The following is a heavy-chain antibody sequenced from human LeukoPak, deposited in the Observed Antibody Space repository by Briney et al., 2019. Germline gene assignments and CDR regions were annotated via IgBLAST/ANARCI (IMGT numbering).Heavy chain of an antibody. J-gene: IGHJ4*02. CDR3: AKDWDMAPGY. CDR2: ISYDGNNK. D-gene: IGHD2-15*01. Sequence: GGSLRLSCAASGFSFSNYVMYWVRQAPRKGLEWVAVISYDGNNKYYADSVKGRFTISRDNSKNTLYLQMNSLRVEDTAIYYCAKDWDMAPGYWGQGTLVTVSS. V-gene: IGHV3-30*18. CDR1: GFSFSNYV.